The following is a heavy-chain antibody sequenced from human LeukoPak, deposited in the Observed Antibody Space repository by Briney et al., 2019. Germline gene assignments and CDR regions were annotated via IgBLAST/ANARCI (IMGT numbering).Heavy chain of an antibody. CDR1: GGSISSYY. CDR2: IYHSGST. Sequence: PSETLSLSCTVSGGSISSYYWSWIRQPPGKGLEWIGYIYHSGSTNYNPSLKSRLTISVDTSKNQFSLKLRSVTIADTAVHYCARYSLIEGTSDAFDIWGQGTVVTVSS. J-gene: IGHJ3*02. V-gene: IGHV4-59*01. CDR3: ARYSLIEGTSDAFDI. D-gene: IGHD1-26*01.